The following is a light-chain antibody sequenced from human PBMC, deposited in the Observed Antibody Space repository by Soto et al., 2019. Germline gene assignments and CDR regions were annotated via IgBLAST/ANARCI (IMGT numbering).Light chain of an antibody. V-gene: IGKV1-5*01. CDR1: QSISSW. CDR3: QHYNSYPFT. Sequence: DIQMTQSPSTLSASVGDRVTITCRASQSISSWLAWYQQKPGKAPKLLIYDASSLESGVPSRFSGSGSGTEFTLTISGLQPDDFATSYCQHYNSYPFTFGPGTKVDIK. J-gene: IGKJ3*01. CDR2: DAS.